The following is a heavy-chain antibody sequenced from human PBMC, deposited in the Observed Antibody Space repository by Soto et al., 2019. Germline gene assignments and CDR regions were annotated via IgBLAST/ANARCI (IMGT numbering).Heavy chain of an antibody. V-gene: IGHV3-11*01. CDR3: ARGAGLRYFDWLLYDPGY. Sequence: PGGSLSLSCAASGFTFSDYYMSWIRQAPGKGLGWVSYISSSGSTIYYADSVKGRFTISRDNAKNSLYLQMNSLRAEDTAVYYCARGAGLRYFDWLLYDPGYWGQGTLVTSPQ. CDR1: GFTFSDYY. J-gene: IGHJ4*02. CDR2: ISSSGSTI. D-gene: IGHD3-9*01.